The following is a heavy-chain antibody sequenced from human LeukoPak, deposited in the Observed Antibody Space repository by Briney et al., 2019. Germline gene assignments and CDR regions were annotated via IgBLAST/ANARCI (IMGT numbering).Heavy chain of an antibody. Sequence: PSETLSLTCTVSGGSISSYYWSWIRQPPGKGLEWIGYIYYSGSTNYNPSLKSRVTISVDTSKNQFSLKLSSVTAADTAVYYCARAPYFGDWFDPWGQGTLVTVSS. CDR2: IYYSGST. V-gene: IGHV4-59*08. CDR3: ARAPYFGDWFDP. J-gene: IGHJ5*02. CDR1: GGSISSYY. D-gene: IGHD2/OR15-2a*01.